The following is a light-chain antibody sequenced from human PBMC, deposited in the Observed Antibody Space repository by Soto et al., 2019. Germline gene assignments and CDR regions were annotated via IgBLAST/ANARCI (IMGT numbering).Light chain of an antibody. J-gene: IGLJ1*01. Sequence: QSVLTQPASVSGSPGQSITISCTGTSSDFGGYNYVSWYQQHPGKAPKLMIYEVSNRPSGVSNRFSGSKSGNTASLTISGLQAEYEADYYCSSYTSSSTLVFGTGTKVTVL. V-gene: IGLV2-14*01. CDR2: EVS. CDR3: SSYTSSSTLV. CDR1: SSDFGGYNY.